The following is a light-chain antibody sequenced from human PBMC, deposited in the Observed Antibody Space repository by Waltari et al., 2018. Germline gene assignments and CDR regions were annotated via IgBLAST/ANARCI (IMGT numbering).Light chain of an antibody. CDR2: AAS. CDR1: QSGSRA. Sequence: EIVLTQSPGTLSLSPGERATLSCRASQSGSRALAWYQQNPGQAPRLLIYAASTRATGVPDRFSGSGSGTDFSLTISRLDPEDFAVYYCQHYVNLPVTFGQGTKVEI. V-gene: IGKV3-20*01. CDR3: QHYVNLPVT. J-gene: IGKJ1*01.